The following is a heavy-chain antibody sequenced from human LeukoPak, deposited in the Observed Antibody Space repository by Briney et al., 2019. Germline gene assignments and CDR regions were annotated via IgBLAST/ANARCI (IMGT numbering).Heavy chain of an antibody. J-gene: IGHJ5*02. D-gene: IGHD2-2*01. Sequence: SVKVSCKASGGTFSSYAISWVRQAPGQGLEWMGGIIPIFGTANYAQKFQGRVTITADESTSTAYMELSSLRSEDTAVYYCARDRRDRLLLGGFERWGQRTPVTVS. CDR3: ARDRRDRLLLGGFER. V-gene: IGHV1-69*13. CDR2: IIPIFGTA. CDR1: GGTFSSYA.